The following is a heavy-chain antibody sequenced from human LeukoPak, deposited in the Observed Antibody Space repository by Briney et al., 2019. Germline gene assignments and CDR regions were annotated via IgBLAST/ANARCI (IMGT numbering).Heavy chain of an antibody. CDR3: AKESEYYYDSSLDY. D-gene: IGHD3-22*01. Sequence: PGGTLRLSCAASGFTFSSYGMSWVRQAPGKGLEWVSAISGSGGSTYYADSVKGRFTISRDNSKNTLYLQMNSLRAEDTAVYYCAKESEYYYDSSLDYWGQGTLVTVSS. CDR2: ISGSGGST. J-gene: IGHJ4*02. V-gene: IGHV3-23*01. CDR1: GFTFSSYG.